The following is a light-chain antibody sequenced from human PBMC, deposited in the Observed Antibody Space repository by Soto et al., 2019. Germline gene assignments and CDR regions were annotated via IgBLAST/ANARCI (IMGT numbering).Light chain of an antibody. Sequence: QSVLTRPPSVSGAPGQRVTISCTGSSSNIGAGYDVHWYQQLPGTAPKLLIYGNSNRPSGVPDRFSGSKSGTSASLAITGLQAEDEADYYCQSYDSSLSGHYVFGTGTQLTVL. CDR2: GNS. V-gene: IGLV1-40*01. CDR1: SSNIGAGYD. CDR3: QSYDSSLSGHYV. J-gene: IGLJ1*01.